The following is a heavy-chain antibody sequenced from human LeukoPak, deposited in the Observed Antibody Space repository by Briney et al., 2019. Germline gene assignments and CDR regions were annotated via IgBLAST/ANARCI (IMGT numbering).Heavy chain of an antibody. CDR1: GGSISDSSYH. D-gene: IGHD3-10*01. Sequence: SETLSLTCTVSGGSISDSSYHWGCIRQPPGKGLEWIGSIYYSGTTYYRPSLKSRVTISVDTSKNQSSLKLTSVTAADTAVYYCAREVASSVHYWGQGTLVTVSS. J-gene: IGHJ4*02. CDR2: IYYSGTT. V-gene: IGHV4-39*01. CDR3: AREVASSVHY.